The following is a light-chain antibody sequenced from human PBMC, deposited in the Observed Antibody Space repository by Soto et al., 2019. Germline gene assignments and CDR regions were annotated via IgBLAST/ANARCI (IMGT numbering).Light chain of an antibody. V-gene: IGKV4-1*01. CDR1: QSVLYRSNNKNY. J-gene: IGKJ1*01. CDR3: QQDDTTPWT. Sequence: DIVMTQSPDSLAASLVERATINCKSSQSVLYRSNNKNYLAWYQQKPGQPPRLLIYWASTRESGVPDRFSGSGSGTDFTLTISSLQAEDVAVYYCQQDDTTPWTFGQGTKVEIK. CDR2: WAS.